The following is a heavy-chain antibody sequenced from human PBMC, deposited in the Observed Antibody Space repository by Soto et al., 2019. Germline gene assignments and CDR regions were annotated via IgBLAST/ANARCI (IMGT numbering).Heavy chain of an antibody. CDR2: IWYDGSNK. CDR3: ARGTVVTPFDY. J-gene: IGHJ4*02. D-gene: IGHD2-15*01. Sequence: ESGGGVVQPGRSLRLSCAASGFTFSSYGMHWVRQAPGKGLEWVAVIWYDGSNKYYADSVKGRFTISRDNSKNTLYLQMNSLRVEDTAVYYCARGTVVTPFDYWGQGTLVTVSS. V-gene: IGHV3-33*01. CDR1: GFTFSSYG.